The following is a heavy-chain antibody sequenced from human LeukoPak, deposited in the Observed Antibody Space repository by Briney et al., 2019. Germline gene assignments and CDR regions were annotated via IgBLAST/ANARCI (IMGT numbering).Heavy chain of an antibody. CDR1: GFTFNTYW. CDR2: INPSESVK. J-gene: IGHJ4*02. D-gene: IGHD3-22*01. Sequence: GGSLRLSCTASGFTFNTYWMNWARQAPGKGLEWVASINPSESVKYYVNSVKGRFTISRDNAKNSLYLQMSNLRAEDTAVYYCAKSLTYYHENSDSIWGQGTLVTVSS. CDR3: AKSLTYYHENSDSI. V-gene: IGHV3-7*03.